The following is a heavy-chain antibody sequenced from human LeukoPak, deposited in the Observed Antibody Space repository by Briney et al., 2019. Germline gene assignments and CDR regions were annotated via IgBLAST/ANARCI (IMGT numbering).Heavy chain of an antibody. CDR2: ISSSGGST. CDR3: ARSPPNRYSYGSPHYYFDY. V-gene: IGHV3-23*01. CDR1: GFTFSSYA. J-gene: IGHJ4*02. D-gene: IGHD5-18*01. Sequence: GGSLRLSCAASGFTFSSYAMSWVRQAPGKGLEWVSGISSSGGSTYYADSVKGRFTISRDNSKNTLYLQMNSLRAEDTAVYYCARSPPNRYSYGSPHYYFDYWGQGTLVTVSS.